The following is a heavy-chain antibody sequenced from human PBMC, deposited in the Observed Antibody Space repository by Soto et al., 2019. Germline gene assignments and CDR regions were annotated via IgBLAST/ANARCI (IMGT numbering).Heavy chain of an antibody. CDR3: ARVTIFGMVIEY. Sequence: SEALSVTCTVSGGSISRGDYYWSWIRQPPGKGLEWIGYIYHSGSTYYNPSLKSRVTISVDTSKNQFSLNLSSLTAADTAVYYCARVTIFGMVIEYWGQGTLVTVS. CDR2: IYHSGST. D-gene: IGHD3-3*01. CDR1: GGSISRGDYY. V-gene: IGHV4-30-4*01. J-gene: IGHJ4*02.